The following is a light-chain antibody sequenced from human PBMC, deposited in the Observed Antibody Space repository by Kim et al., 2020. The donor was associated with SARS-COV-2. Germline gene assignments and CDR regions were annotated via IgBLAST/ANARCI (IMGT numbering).Light chain of an antibody. CDR1: RSNIGSNY. CDR3: AAWDDSLSVHYV. J-gene: IGLJ1*01. CDR2: ENY. Sequence: QRVTISCSGSRSNIGSNYVYWYQQLPGAAPKLLIYENYQRPSGVPDRFSGSKSGTSASLVISGLRSEDEAHYYCAAWDDSLSVHYVFGTGTKVTVL. V-gene: IGLV1-47*01.